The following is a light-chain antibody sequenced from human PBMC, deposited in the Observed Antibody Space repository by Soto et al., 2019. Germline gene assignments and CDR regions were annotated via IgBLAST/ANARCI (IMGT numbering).Light chain of an antibody. Sequence: QSLLTQPASVTGSPGQSITLSCPGTSSDVGAYNYVSWYQQHPGKAPKLVVYGVSNRPSGVSNRFSGSKSGNPASLTISGVQAEDEADYYCISYTSGNFYVFGTGTKVTVL. J-gene: IGLJ1*01. CDR2: GVS. CDR1: SSDVGAYNY. V-gene: IGLV2-14*03. CDR3: ISYTSGNFYV.